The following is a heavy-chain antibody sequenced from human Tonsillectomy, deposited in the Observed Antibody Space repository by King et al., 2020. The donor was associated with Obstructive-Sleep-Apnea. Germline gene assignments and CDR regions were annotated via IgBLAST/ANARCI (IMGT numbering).Heavy chain of an antibody. CDR2: VSYTGDT. V-gene: IGHV4-39*07. CDR3: AKLAYCGADCDTFPV. D-gene: IGHD2-21*02. J-gene: IGHJ4*02. CDR1: GASITTTNFY. Sequence: LQLQESGPGLVEPSETLSLTCSVSGASITTTNFYWGWIRQPPGKGLEWIATVSYTGDTYYNPSLKSRVTISVETSTRQFSLSLKSVTAADTAIYYCAKLAYCGADCDTFPVWGQGTLVTVSS.